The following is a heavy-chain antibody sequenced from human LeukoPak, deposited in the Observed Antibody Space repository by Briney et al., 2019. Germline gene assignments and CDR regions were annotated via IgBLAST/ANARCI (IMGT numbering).Heavy chain of an antibody. CDR2: IYTSGST. V-gene: IGHV4-61*02. Sequence: PSETLSLTCTVSGGSISSGSYYWSWIRQPAGKGLEWIGRIYTSGSTNYNPSLKSRVTISVDTSKNQFSLKLSSVTAADTAVYYCASGYCSGGSCYPDYYGMDVWGQGTTVTVSS. CDR3: ASGYCSGGSCYPDYYGMDV. D-gene: IGHD2-15*01. CDR1: GGSISSGSYY. J-gene: IGHJ6*02.